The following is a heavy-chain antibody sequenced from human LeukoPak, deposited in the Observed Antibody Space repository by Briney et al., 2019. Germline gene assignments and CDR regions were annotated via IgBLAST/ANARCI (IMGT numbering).Heavy chain of an antibody. CDR1: GFTFSSYG. V-gene: IGHV3-33*01. Sequence: GGSLRLSCAASGFTFSSYGMHWVRQAPGKGLEWVAVIWYDGSNKYYADSVKGRFTISRDNSKNTLYLQMNSLRAEDTAVYYCARDPTTGYGGNWFDPWGQGTLVTVSS. CDR3: ARDPTTGYGGNWFDP. J-gene: IGHJ5*02. D-gene: IGHD4-23*01. CDR2: IWYDGSNK.